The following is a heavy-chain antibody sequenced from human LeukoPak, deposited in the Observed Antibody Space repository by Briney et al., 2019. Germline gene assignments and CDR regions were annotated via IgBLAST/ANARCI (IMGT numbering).Heavy chain of an antibody. J-gene: IGHJ4*02. Sequence: PGRSLRLSCAASGFTFDDYAMHWVRQAPGKGLEWVSGISWNSGSIGYADSVKGRFTISRDNAKNSLYLQMSSLRAEDTALYYCAKDRNDYGGNSPLDYWGQGTLVTVSS. V-gene: IGHV3-9*01. CDR2: ISWNSGSI. CDR1: GFTFDDYA. CDR3: AKDRNDYGGNSPLDY. D-gene: IGHD4-23*01.